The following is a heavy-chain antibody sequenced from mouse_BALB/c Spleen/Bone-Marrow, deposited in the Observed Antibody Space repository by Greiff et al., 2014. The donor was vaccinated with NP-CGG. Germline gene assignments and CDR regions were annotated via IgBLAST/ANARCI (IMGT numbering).Heavy chain of an antibody. CDR2: ISSYSSTI. CDR3: ARSSDVGYYAFDY. Sequence: EVKLVESGPGLVQPGGSRKLSCAASGYTFTSFGIHWVRQALAKGLEWVAYISSYSSTIYYADTVKGRFTISRDNPKNTLFLQMTSIRSEDAAMYYCARSSDVGYYAFDYWGQGTSVTVSS. V-gene: IGHV5-17*02. J-gene: IGHJ4*01. CDR1: GYTFTSFG.